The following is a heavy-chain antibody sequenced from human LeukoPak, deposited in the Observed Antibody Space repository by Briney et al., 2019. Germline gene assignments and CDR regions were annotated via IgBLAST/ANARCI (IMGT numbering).Heavy chain of an antibody. J-gene: IGHJ3*02. CDR1: GYSISSGYY. D-gene: IGHD2/OR15-2a*01. CDR2: IYHSGST. V-gene: IGHV4-38-2*02. Sequence: SETLSLTCTVSGYSISSGYYWGWIRQPPGKGLEWIGSIYHSGSTYYNPSLKSRVTISVDTSKNQFSLKLSSVTAADMAVYYCARDSPTLYLDAFDIWGQGTMVTVSS. CDR3: ARDSPTLYLDAFDI.